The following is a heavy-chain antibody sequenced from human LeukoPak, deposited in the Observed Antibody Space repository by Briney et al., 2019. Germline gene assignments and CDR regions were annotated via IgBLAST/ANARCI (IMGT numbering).Heavy chain of an antibody. J-gene: IGHJ5*02. CDR2: INHSGGT. CDR3: ASVLLLTGRGWFDP. V-gene: IGHV4-34*01. CDR1: GGSFSGYY. D-gene: IGHD3-9*01. Sequence: PSETLSLTCAVYGGSFSGYYWSWIRQPPGKGLEWIGEINHSGGTNYTPSLKSRVTISVDTSKNHFSLKLSSVTAADTAVYYCASVLLLTGRGWFDPWGQGTLVTVSS.